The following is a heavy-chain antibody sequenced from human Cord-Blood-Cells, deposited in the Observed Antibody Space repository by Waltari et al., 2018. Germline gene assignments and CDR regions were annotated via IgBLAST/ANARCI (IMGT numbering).Heavy chain of an antibody. CDR1: GGTFNSYA. CDR2: IIPIFGTA. Sequence: QVQLVQSGAEVKKPGYSVKVSCKDFGGTFNSYATRWVRQAPGQGLEGMGGIIPIFGTANYAQKFQGRVTITADESTSTAYMELSSLRSEDTAVYYCASGATAFDIWGQGTMVTVSS. D-gene: IGHD1-26*01. V-gene: IGHV1-69*01. J-gene: IGHJ3*02. CDR3: ASGATAFDI.